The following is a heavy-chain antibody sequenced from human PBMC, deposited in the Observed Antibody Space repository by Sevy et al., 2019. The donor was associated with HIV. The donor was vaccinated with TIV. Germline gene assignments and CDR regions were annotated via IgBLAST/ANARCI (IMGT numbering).Heavy chain of an antibody. CDR1: GFTFGEYG. CDR3: ARDRGEILRSAFKS. J-gene: IGHJ4*02. D-gene: IGHD3-10*01. CDR2: ISHDGRNHK. Sequence: GGCLRLSCAASGFTFGEYGMHWVRQAPGKGLEWVAVISHDGRNHKYNADFVKGRFTISRDNSKNMVYLQMNSLTVEDTAIYYCARDRGEILRSAFKSWGQGTLVTVSS. V-gene: IGHV3-33*08.